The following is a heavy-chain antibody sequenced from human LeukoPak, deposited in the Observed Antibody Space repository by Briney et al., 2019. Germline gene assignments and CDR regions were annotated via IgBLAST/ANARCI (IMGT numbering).Heavy chain of an antibody. D-gene: IGHD2-15*01. V-gene: IGHV1-46*03. CDR2: INPSGGST. J-gene: IGHJ4*02. CDR1: GYTFTSYY. CDR3: ARPGYCSGGSCYSDY. Sequence: EASVKVSCKASGYTFTSYYMHWVRQAPGQGLEWMGIINPSGGSTSYAQKFQDRVTMTRDTSTSTVYMELSSLRSEDTAVYYCARPGYCSGGSCYSDYWGQGTLVTVSS.